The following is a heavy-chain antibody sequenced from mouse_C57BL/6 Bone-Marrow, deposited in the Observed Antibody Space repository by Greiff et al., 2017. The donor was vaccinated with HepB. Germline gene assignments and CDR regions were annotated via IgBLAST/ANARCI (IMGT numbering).Heavy chain of an antibody. V-gene: IGHV1-50*01. J-gene: IGHJ3*01. CDR3: ARSPAVRRAY. CDR2: IDPSDSYT. CDR1: GYTFTSYW. Sequence: QVQLKESGAELVKPGASVKLSCKASGYTFTSYWMQWVKQRPGQGLGWIGEIDPSDSYTNYNQKFKGKATLTVDTSSSTAYLQLSSLTSEDSSVYYCARSPAVRRAYWGQGTLVTVSA.